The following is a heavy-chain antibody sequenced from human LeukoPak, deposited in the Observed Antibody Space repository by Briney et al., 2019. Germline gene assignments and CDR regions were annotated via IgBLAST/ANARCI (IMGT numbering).Heavy chain of an antibody. CDR3: ARDLNWLLFDY. CDR1: GFTFSSYV. V-gene: IGHV3-74*01. D-gene: IGHD3-9*01. Sequence: GESLRLSCAASGFTFSSYVMHWVRQAPGKGLVWVARLSSDESFTSYADSAKGRFTISRDNAKNTLYLQMNSLRAEDTAVYYCARDLNWLLFDYWGQGTLVTVSS. CDR2: LSSDESFT. J-gene: IGHJ4*02.